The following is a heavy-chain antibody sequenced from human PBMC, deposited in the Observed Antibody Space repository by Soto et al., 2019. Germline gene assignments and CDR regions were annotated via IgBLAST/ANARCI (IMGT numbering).Heavy chain of an antibody. J-gene: IGHJ6*03. CDR3: AKGGNYYYYYMDV. CDR2: ISWNSGSI. D-gene: IGHD3-16*01. V-gene: IGHV3-9*01. Sequence: EVQLVESGGGLVQPGRSLRLSCAASGFTFDDYAMHWVRQAPGKGLEWVSGISWNSGSIGYAVSVKGRFTISRDNAKNSLYLQMNSLRAEDTALYYCAKGGNYYYYYMDVWGKGTTVTVSS. CDR1: GFTFDDYA.